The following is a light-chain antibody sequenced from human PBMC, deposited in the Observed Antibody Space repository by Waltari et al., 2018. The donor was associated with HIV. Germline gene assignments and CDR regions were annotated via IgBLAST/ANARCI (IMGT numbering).Light chain of an antibody. Sequence: EIVMTQSPATLSVSPGERATLSCRASHSVSSNLAWYQQKPGQAPRLLIYGASTRATGIPARFSGSGSGTEFTLTISSLQSEDFAVYYCQQYNNWLLFTFGPGTKVDIK. CDR3: QQYNNWLLFT. V-gene: IGKV3-15*01. CDR1: HSVSSN. CDR2: GAS. J-gene: IGKJ3*01.